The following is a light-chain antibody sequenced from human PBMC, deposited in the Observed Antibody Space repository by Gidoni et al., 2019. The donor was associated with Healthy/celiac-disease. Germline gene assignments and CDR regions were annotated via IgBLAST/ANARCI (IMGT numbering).Light chain of an antibody. J-gene: IGKJ2*01. CDR2: DAS. CDR1: QSVSSY. CDR3: QRRSNWPLYT. V-gene: IGKV3-11*01. Sequence: IVLTQSPATLSLSRGGRATLSCRASQSVSSYLGWYQQKPGQAPRLLIYDASNRATGIPARCSSSGSGADFTLTISSLEPEDVAVYYCQRRSNWPLYTFGQGTKLEIK.